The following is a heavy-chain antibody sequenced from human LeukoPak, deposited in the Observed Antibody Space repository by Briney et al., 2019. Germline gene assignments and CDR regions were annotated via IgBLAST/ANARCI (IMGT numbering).Heavy chain of an antibody. Sequence: SQTLSLTCTVSGGSISCGSYYWSRIRQPAGKGLEWIGRIYTSGSTNYNPSLKSRVTISVDTSKNQFSLKLSSVTAADTAVYYCARQSGRAIAAATDYWGQGTLVTVSS. D-gene: IGHD6-13*01. V-gene: IGHV4-61*02. CDR3: ARQSGRAIAAATDY. J-gene: IGHJ4*02. CDR1: GGSISCGSYY. CDR2: IYTSGST.